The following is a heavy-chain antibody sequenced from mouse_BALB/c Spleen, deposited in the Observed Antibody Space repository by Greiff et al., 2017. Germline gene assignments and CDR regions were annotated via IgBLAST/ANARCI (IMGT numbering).Heavy chain of an antibody. J-gene: IGHJ2*01. CDR2: ISSGSSTI. V-gene: IGHV5-17*02. CDR1: GFTFSSFG. CDR3: ARGAGSSSYYFDY. D-gene: IGHD1-1*01. Sequence: EVKLMESGGGLVQPGGSRKLSCAASGFTFSSFGMHWVRQAPEKGLEWVAYISSGSSTIYYADTVKGRFTISRDNPKNTLFLQMTSLRSEDTAMYYCARGAGSSSYYFDYWGQGTTLTVSS.